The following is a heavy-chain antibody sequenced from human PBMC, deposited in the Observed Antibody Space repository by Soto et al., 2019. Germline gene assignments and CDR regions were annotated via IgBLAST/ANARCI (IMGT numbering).Heavy chain of an antibody. CDR1: GSTFSSYT. J-gene: IGHJ4*02. CDR3: ASRGTVTTSDY. D-gene: IGHD4-17*01. V-gene: IGHV1-69*02. Sequence: QVQLVQSGAEVKKPGSSVKVSCKASGSTFSSYTISWVRQAPGQGLEWMGRIIPFLGIANYAQKFQGRVTITADKSTSTAHMELSSLRSEDTAVYYCASRGTVTTSDYWGQGTLVTVSS. CDR2: IIPFLGIA.